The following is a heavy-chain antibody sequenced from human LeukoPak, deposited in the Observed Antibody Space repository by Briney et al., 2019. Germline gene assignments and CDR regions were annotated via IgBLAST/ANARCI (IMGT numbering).Heavy chain of an antibody. CDR1: GFTLSTYS. J-gene: IGHJ4*02. V-gene: IGHV3-21*01. D-gene: IGHD3-3*01. CDR2: ISSSSYI. Sequence: GGSLRLSCVASGFTLSTYSMDWVRQAPGKGLEWVSSISSSSYIYYADSVKGRFTISRDNAKNSLYLQMNSLRAEDTAVYYCARARYNYDFWSGYSTFDYWGQGTLVTVSS. CDR3: ARARYNYDFWSGYSTFDY.